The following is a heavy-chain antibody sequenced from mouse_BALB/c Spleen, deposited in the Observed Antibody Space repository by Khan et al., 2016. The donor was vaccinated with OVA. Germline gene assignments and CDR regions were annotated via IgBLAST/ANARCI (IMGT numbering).Heavy chain of an antibody. Sequence: EVKLVESGGDLVKPGGSLKLSCAASGFTFSTYGMSWVRQAPDKRLEWVATVSTGGSYTYYPDSVKGRFTISSDNAKNTLYLQMSGLRSEDTAMFSCTRLAYYCDSEGCTYGGHGTLVTVSA. CDR1: GFTFSTYG. J-gene: IGHJ3*01. CDR2: VSTGGSYT. D-gene: IGHD1-1*01. V-gene: IGHV5-6*02. CDR3: TRLAYYCDSEGCTY.